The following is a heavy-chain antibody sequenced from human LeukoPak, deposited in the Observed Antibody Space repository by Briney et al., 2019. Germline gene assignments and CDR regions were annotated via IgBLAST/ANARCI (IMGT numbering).Heavy chain of an antibody. V-gene: IGHV4-38-2*01. CDR1: GFTFSSYS. Sequence: GSLRLSCAASGFTFSSYSMNWVRQPPGKGLEWIGSIYRSGSTYYNPSLKSRVTISVDTSKNQVSLKLSSVTAADTAVYHCARDSYGGNRDFDFWGQGTLVTVSS. CDR2: IYRSGST. J-gene: IGHJ4*02. D-gene: IGHD4-23*01. CDR3: ARDSYGGNRDFDF.